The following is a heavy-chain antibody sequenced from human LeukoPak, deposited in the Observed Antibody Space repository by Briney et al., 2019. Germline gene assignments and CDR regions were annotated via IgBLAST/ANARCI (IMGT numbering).Heavy chain of an antibody. Sequence: SESLSLTCTVSGGSISSNYWSWVRQPPGKGLEWVGYIYYSGSTNYNPSLKSRVTISVDTSKNQFSLKLSSVTAADTAVYYCARSPRFFGVVSNWFDPWGQGTLVTVSS. CDR3: ARSPRFFGVVSNWFDP. CDR2: IYYSGST. J-gene: IGHJ5*02. V-gene: IGHV4-59*01. CDR1: GGSISSNY. D-gene: IGHD3-3*01.